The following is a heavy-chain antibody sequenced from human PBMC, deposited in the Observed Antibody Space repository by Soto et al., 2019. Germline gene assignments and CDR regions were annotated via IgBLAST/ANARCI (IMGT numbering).Heavy chain of an antibody. CDR3: TRDRVTISPDAFDI. CDR1: GFTFGDYA. J-gene: IGHJ3*02. V-gene: IGHV3-49*04. CDR2: IRSKAYGGTT. D-gene: IGHD3-9*01. Sequence: GGSLRLSCTASGFTFGDYAMSWVRQAPGKGLEWVGFIRSKAYGGTTEYAASVKGRFTISRDDSKSIAYLQMNSLKTEDTAVYYCTRDRVTISPDAFDIWGQGTMVTVSS.